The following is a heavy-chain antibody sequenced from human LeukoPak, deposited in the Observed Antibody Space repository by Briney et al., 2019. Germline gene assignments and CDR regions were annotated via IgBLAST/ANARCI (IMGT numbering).Heavy chain of an antibody. CDR2: IRYDGSNK. Sequence: GGSLRLSCAASGFTFSSYGTHWVRQAPGKGLEWVAFIRYDGSNKYYADSVKGRFTISRDNSKNTLYLQMNSLRAEDTAVYYCARSQELLWFGELLGGVDAFDIWGQGTMVTVSS. D-gene: IGHD3-10*01. CDR1: GFTFSSYG. J-gene: IGHJ3*02. CDR3: ARSQELLWFGELLGGVDAFDI. V-gene: IGHV3-30*02.